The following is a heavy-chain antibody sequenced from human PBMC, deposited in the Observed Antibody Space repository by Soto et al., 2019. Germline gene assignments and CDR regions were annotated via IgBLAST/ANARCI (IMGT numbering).Heavy chain of an antibody. D-gene: IGHD3-3*01. Sequence: EVQLVESGGGLVQPGGSLRLSCAASEFTFSSYWMSWVRQAPGKGLEWVANIKQDGSEKYYVDSVKGRFTISRDNAKNALSLQMHCLRAEDAAVYYCARDQDYGFWSCDYSGYYGIDVWGQVTTVTVSS. CDR3: ARDQDYGFWSCDYSGYYGIDV. V-gene: IGHV3-7*01. CDR2: IKQDGSEK. CDR1: EFTFSSYW. J-gene: IGHJ6*02.